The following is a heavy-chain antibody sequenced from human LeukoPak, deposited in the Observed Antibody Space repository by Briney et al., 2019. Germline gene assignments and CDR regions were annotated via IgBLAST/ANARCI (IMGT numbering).Heavy chain of an antibody. CDR1: GFTLSTYS. CDR2: ISSSSSYI. J-gene: IGHJ5*01. CDR3: ARDMIAGRPEPGDWFES. Sequence: GGSLRLSCAASGFTLSTYSMNWVRQAPGKGLEWVSSISSSSSYIHYADSVKGRFTISRDNAKNSLYLQMNSLRAEDTAVYYCARDMIAGRPEPGDWFESWGQGTLVTVSS. D-gene: IGHD1-14*01. V-gene: IGHV3-21*01.